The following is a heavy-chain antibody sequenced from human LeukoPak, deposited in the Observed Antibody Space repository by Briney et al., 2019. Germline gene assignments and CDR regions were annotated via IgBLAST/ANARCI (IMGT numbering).Heavy chain of an antibody. V-gene: IGHV1-2*02. CDR3: AIGIAVAGDAFDI. CDR1: GYTCTSYY. Sequence: ASVKVSCKASGYTCTSYYMHWVRQAPGQGLEGMGWINPNSGGTNYAQKFQGRVTMTMDTPISTVYMELSRLRPDDTAVYYCAIGIAVAGDAFDIWGQGTKVTVSS. D-gene: IGHD6-19*01. J-gene: IGHJ3*02. CDR2: INPNSGGT.